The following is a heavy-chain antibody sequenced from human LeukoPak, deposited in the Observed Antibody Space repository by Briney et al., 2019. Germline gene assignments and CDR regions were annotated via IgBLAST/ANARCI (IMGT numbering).Heavy chain of an antibody. CDR2: ISYDGSNK. Sequence: PGGSLRLSCAASGFTFSSYAMHWVRQAPGKGLEWVAVISYDGSNKYYADSVKGRFTISRDNSKNTLYLQMNSLRAEDTAVYYCARGLGGYDYVIDYWGQGTLVTVSS. J-gene: IGHJ4*02. D-gene: IGHD5-12*01. CDR3: ARGLGGYDYVIDY. CDR1: GFTFSSYA. V-gene: IGHV3-30-3*01.